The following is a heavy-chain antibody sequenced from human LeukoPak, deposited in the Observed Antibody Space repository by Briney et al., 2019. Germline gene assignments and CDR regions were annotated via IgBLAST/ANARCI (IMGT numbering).Heavy chain of an antibody. CDR1: GFTFSSYA. J-gene: IGHJ4*02. Sequence: GGSLRLSCAASGFTFSSYAMNWVRQAPRKGLEWVAVISGSGGSTYYADSVKGRFTISRDNSKNTLYLQMNSLRAEDTAVYYCAKGQQQLGPYWGQGTLVTVSS. CDR3: AKGQQQLGPY. V-gene: IGHV3-23*01. CDR2: ISGSGGST. D-gene: IGHD6-13*01.